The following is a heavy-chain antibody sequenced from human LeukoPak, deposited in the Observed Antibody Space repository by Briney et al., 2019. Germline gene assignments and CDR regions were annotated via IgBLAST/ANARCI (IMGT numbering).Heavy chain of an antibody. D-gene: IGHD2-21*02. CDR2: IKSKTDGGTT. J-gene: IGHJ5*02. Sequence: PGGSLRLSCAASGFTFSNAWMTWVRQAPGKGLEWVGRIKSKTDGGTTDYAPPVKGRFTIARDDSKSTVYLQMNSLKTEDTAVYYCTTVPMTYCGGDCRFPNWFDPWGQGTLVTVSS. CDR3: TTVPMTYCGGDCRFPNWFDP. V-gene: IGHV3-15*01. CDR1: GFTFSNAW.